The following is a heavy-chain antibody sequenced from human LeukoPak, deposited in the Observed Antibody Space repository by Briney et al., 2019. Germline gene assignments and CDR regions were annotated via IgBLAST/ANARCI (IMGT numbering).Heavy chain of an antibody. CDR1: GFTFSSYG. J-gene: IGHJ4*02. CDR3: AKDRMDPVNY. Sequence: GGSLRLSCAASGFTFSSYGMSWVRQAPGTGLEWVSAISGSGGSTYYADSVKGRFTISRDNSKNTLYLQMNSLRAEDTALYYCAKDRMDPVNYWGQGTLVTVSS. V-gene: IGHV3-23*01. CDR2: ISGSGGST. D-gene: IGHD2-2*03.